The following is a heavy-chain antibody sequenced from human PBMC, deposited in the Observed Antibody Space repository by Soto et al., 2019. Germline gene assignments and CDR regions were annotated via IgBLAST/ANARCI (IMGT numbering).Heavy chain of an antibody. D-gene: IGHD3-9*01. CDR3: ARVSSDILAGYYNFYYCDS. J-gene: IGHJ4*02. Sequence: EVQLVESGGGLVQPGGSLRLSCAASGFTVSSNYMSWVRQAPGTGLEWVSVIYSGGSTYYADSVKGRFTISRHNSKNTLYLRMNSLRAEDTAVYYCARVSSDILAGYYNFYYCDSWGQGTMVTVSS. CDR1: GFTVSSNY. CDR2: IYSGGST. V-gene: IGHV3-53*04.